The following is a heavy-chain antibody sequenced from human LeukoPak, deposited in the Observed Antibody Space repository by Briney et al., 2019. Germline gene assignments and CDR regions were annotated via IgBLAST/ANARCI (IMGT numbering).Heavy chain of an antibody. CDR1: GYTFINYY. V-gene: IGHV1-46*01. J-gene: IGHJ4*02. Sequence: ASVKVSCKASGYTFINYYMHWVRQAPGQGLEWMGIINPSGGTTSYAQKFQGRVTMTRDTSTSTVYMELSSLRSEDTAVYYCARVGRSSLDYWGQGTLVTVSS. D-gene: IGHD6-13*01. CDR2: INPSGGTT. CDR3: ARVGRSSLDY.